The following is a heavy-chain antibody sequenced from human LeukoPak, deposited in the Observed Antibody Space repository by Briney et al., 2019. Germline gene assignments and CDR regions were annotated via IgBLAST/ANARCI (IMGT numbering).Heavy chain of an antibody. V-gene: IGHV4-59*03. CDR2: IYYSGST. J-gene: IGHJ4*02. CDR1: GGPISRYY. D-gene: IGHD2-2*01. Sequence: YPSETLSLTCSVSGGPISRYYWSWIRQPPGKGLEWIGYIYYSGSTYYNLSLNSRVTISVVKSEYQYSLEPAPVHPADKAVDYCGSTNYNPSLKSRVSISVDASKNQFSLKLSSVTAADTAVYYCARERRDVYGDLAYFDYWGQGTLVTVSS. CDR3: GSTNYNPSLKSRVSISVDASKNQFSLKLSSVTAADTAVYYCARERRDVYGDLAYFDY.